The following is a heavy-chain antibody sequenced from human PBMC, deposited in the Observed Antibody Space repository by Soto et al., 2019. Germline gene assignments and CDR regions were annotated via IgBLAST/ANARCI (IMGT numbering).Heavy chain of an antibody. CDR1: GYTFTSYV. V-gene: IGHV1-8*01. CDR3: ARVLRSRLERDAFDI. Sequence: QVQLVQSGAEVKKPGASVKVSCKASGYTFTSYVINWVRQATGQGLEWMGWMNPNSGNTGYAQKFQGRVTMTRNTSISTAYMELSSLRSEDTAVYYCARVLRSRLERDAFDIWGQGTMVTVSS. J-gene: IGHJ3*02. CDR2: MNPNSGNT. D-gene: IGHD1-1*01.